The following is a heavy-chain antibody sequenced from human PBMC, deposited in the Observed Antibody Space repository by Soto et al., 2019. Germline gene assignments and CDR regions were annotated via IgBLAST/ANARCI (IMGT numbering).Heavy chain of an antibody. CDR1: VGSFSVYY. D-gene: IGHD2-2*01. CDR2: INHSGST. CDR3: ARALAAMYYYYGMDV. J-gene: IGHJ6*01. V-gene: IGHV4-34*01. Sequence: PSETLSITCAFYVGSFSVYYWSWIRQPPGKGLEWIGEINHSGSTNYNPSLKSRVTISVDTSKNQFSLKLSSVTAADTAVYYCARALAAMYYYYGMDVWGQGTTVTVSS.